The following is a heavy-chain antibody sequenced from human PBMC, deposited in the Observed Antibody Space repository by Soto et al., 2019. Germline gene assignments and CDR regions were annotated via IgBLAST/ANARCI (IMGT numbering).Heavy chain of an antibody. CDR1: RVAFSKFI. Sequence: QAQLEQSGGEVKKPGSSVKVSCKASRVAFSKFIVTWVRQAPGRGLEWVGGIIPIFGTANYAQKFQGRVTITAAESTSTSYMEVNNLRSEDTAVYYCAKVRYSSPMGYYYGMDVWGQGTTVTVSS. CDR3: AKVRYSSPMGYYYGMDV. CDR2: IIPIFGTA. D-gene: IGHD6-19*01. V-gene: IGHV1-69*01. J-gene: IGHJ6*02.